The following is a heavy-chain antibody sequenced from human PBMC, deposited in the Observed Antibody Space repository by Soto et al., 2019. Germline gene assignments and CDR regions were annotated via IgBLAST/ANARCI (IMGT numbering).Heavy chain of an antibody. D-gene: IGHD2-2*01. V-gene: IGHV4-34*01. Sequence: SETLSLTCAVYGGSFSGYYWSWIRQPPGKGLEWIGEINHSGSTNYNPSLKSRVTISVDTSKNQFSLKLSSVTAADTAVYYCARGSIVVVPAAGRAYYYMDVWGKGPRSPSP. CDR1: GGSFSGYY. CDR3: ARGSIVVVPAAGRAYYYMDV. J-gene: IGHJ6*03. CDR2: INHSGST.